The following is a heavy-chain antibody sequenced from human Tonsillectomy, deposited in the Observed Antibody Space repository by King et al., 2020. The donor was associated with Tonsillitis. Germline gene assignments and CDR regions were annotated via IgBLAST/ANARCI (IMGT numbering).Heavy chain of an antibody. D-gene: IGHD3-10*01. CDR1: GGSISSYY. CDR3: ARDFGSGTYYSRPLYY. Sequence: QLQESGPGLVKPSETLSLTCTVSGGSISSYYWSWIRQPPGKGLEWIGYIYFSGSTHYNPSLKSRVTISVDTSKNQFSLKLRSVTAADTAVYYCARDFGSGTYYSRPLYYWGQGTLVTVSS. V-gene: IGHV4-59*01. J-gene: IGHJ4*02. CDR2: IYFSGST.